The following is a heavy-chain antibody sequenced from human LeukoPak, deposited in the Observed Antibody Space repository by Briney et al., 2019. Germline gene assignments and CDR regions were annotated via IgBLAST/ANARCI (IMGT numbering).Heavy chain of an antibody. CDR1: GFTVSSNY. CDR2: IYSGDST. CDR3: ARGYSSGKGNAFDI. Sequence: GGSLRLSCAASGFTVSSNYMSWIRQAPGKGLEWVSVIYSGDSTYYADSVKGRFTISRDNSKNTLYLQMNSLRAEDTAVYYCARGYSSGKGNAFDIWGQGAMVTVSS. V-gene: IGHV3-53*01. J-gene: IGHJ3*02. D-gene: IGHD6-19*01.